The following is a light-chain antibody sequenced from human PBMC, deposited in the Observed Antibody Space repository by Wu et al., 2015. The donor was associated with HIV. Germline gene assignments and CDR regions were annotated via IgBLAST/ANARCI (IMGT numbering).Light chain of an antibody. CDR1: QSVNNN. J-gene: IGKJ1*01. V-gene: IGKV3-15*01. CDR3: QQYKDYSRT. CDR2: DAS. Sequence: EIVMTLSPATLSVSPGERATLSCRASQSVNNNLAWYQHKPGQAPRLLIYDASSRPSDIPDRFSGSGSGTEFTLTISSLQPDDFATYYCQQYKDYSRTFGQGTKVEIK.